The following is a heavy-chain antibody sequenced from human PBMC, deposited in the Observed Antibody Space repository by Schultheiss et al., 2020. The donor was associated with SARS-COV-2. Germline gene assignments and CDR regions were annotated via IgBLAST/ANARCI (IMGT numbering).Heavy chain of an antibody. CDR1: GFTVSSNY. V-gene: IGHV3-53*01. J-gene: IGHJ6*02. CDR3: ARDIDYSNSYGMDV. CDR2: IYSGGST. Sequence: GGSLRLSCAASGFTVSSNYMSWVRQAPGKGLEWVSVIYSGGSTYYADSVKGRFTISRDNAKNSLYLQMNSLRAEDTAVYYCARDIDYSNSYGMDVWGQGTTVTVSS. D-gene: IGHD4-11*01.